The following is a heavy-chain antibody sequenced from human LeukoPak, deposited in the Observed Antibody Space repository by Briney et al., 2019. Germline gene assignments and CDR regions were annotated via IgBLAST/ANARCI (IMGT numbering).Heavy chain of an antibody. Sequence: PSETLSLTCSVSGGSISSYYGSWIRQPPGKGLEWIGYIYYSGRTNYNPSLKSRVIISVDTSKNQFSLKLSSVTAADTAVYYCARGRWSGLNWFDPWGQGTLVTVSS. J-gene: IGHJ5*02. D-gene: IGHD3-3*01. CDR3: ARGRWSGLNWFDP. CDR1: GGSISSYY. CDR2: IYYSGRT. V-gene: IGHV4-59*12.